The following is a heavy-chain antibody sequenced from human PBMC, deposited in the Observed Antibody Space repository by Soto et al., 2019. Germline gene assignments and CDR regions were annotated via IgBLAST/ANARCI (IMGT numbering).Heavy chain of an antibody. CDR2: MNPNSGNT. CDR3: ARGGLRYFDWSENYYGMDV. D-gene: IGHD3-9*01. J-gene: IGHJ6*02. CDR1: GYTFTSYD. V-gene: IGHV1-8*01. Sequence: DSVKVSCKASGYTFTSYDINWVRQATGQGLEWMGWMNPNSGNTGYAQKFQGRVTMTRNTSTSTAYMELSSLRSEDTAVYYCARGGLRYFDWSENYYGMDVWAQGTTVTGSS.